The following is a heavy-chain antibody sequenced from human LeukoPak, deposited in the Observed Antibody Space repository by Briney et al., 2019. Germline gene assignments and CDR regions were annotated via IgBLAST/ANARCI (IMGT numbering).Heavy chain of an antibody. V-gene: IGHV3-66*01. CDR2: IYSGGST. Sequence: GSLRLSCAASGFTVSSKYMSWVRQAPGKGLEWVAVIYSGGSTHYMDSVKDRFTISGDNSKNTLYLQMSSLRPEDTAVYYCARTTMAVAGAKGDLYFDFWGQGTLVTVSS. CDR3: ARTTMAVAGAKGDLYFDF. J-gene: IGHJ4*02. CDR1: GFTVSSKY. D-gene: IGHD6-19*01.